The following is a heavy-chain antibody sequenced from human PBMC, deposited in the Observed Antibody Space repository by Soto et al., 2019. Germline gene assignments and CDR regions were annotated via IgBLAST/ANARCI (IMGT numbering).Heavy chain of an antibody. D-gene: IGHD2-2*01. Sequence: SETLSLTCTVSGGSISSCGYYWSWIRQHPGKGLEWIGYIYYSGSTYYNPSLKSRVTISVDTSKNQFSLKLSSVTAADTAVYYCASIVVPAAPFDYWGQGTLVTVSS. CDR3: ASIVVPAAPFDY. CDR2: IYYSGST. V-gene: IGHV4-31*03. J-gene: IGHJ4*02. CDR1: GGSISSCGYY.